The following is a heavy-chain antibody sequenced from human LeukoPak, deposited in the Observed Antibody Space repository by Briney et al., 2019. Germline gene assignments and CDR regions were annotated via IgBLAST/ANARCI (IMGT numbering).Heavy chain of an antibody. D-gene: IGHD3-22*01. CDR3: ARDRVGYYYDSSRAGFDY. V-gene: IGHV1-2*04. CDR2: INPNSGGT. J-gene: IGHJ4*02. Sequence: ASVKVSCKASGYTFTGYYMHWVRQAPGQGLEWMGWINPNSGGTNYAQKFQGWVTMTRDTSISTAYMELSRLRSDDTAVYYCARDRVGYYYDSSRAGFDYWGQGTLVTVSS. CDR1: GYTFTGYY.